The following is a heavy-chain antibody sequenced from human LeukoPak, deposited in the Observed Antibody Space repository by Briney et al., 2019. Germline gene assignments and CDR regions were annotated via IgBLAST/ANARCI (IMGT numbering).Heavy chain of an antibody. Sequence: SETLSLTCTVSGGSVSSTTYYWSWIRQPPGKGLEWIASINYSGSTYYNPSLKSRVTISVDTSENQFSLKPSSVTAADTAVYYCARYVVYGSGKYYFDYWGQGTLVTVSS. CDR3: ARYVVYGSGKYYFDY. D-gene: IGHD3-10*01. CDR1: GGSVSSTTYY. CDR2: INYSGST. J-gene: IGHJ4*02. V-gene: IGHV4-39*01.